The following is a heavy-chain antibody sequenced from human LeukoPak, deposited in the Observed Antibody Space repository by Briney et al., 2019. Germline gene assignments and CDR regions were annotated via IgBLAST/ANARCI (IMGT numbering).Heavy chain of an antibody. D-gene: IGHD4-17*01. Sequence: GASVKVSCKASGYTFTSYDINWVRQATGQGLEWMGWMNPNSGNTGYAQKFQGRVTMTRNTSISTAYMELSSLRSEDTAVYYCARVLEGSVYYYYYGMDAWGQGTTVTVSS. CDR1: GYTFTSYD. V-gene: IGHV1-8*01. CDR2: MNPNSGNT. CDR3: ARVLEGSVYYYYYGMDA. J-gene: IGHJ6*02.